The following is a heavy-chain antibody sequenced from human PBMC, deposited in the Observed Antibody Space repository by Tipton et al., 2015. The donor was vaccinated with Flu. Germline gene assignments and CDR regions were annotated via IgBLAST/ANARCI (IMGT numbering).Heavy chain of an antibody. CDR1: GYSITSGYY. Sequence: TLSLTCAVSGYSITSGYYWGWIRQPPGKGLEWIGSTYHTGSTYYSPSLKSPVTISVDTSNNQFSLKLSSVTAADTAVYYCVRRDYSNYVSDPKSWFDPWGQGTLVTVSS. D-gene: IGHD4-11*01. CDR2: TYHTGST. V-gene: IGHV4-38-2*01. CDR3: VRRDYSNYVSDPKSWFDP. J-gene: IGHJ5*02.